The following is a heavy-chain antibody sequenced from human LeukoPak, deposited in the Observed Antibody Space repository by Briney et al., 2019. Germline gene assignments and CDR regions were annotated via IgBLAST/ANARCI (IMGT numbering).Heavy chain of an antibody. CDR3: VRDCAYGEPDF. D-gene: IGHD4-17*01. CDR2: IKEDGRER. Sequence: GGSLRLSCAASGFTFSRYRMSWVRQAPGKGLEWVANIKEDGRERYYVDSVKGRFTISRDNAKSSLFLQMNSLRAEDTAVYYCVRDCAYGEPDFWGQGTLVTVSS. V-gene: IGHV3-7*01. CDR1: GFTFSRYR. J-gene: IGHJ4*01.